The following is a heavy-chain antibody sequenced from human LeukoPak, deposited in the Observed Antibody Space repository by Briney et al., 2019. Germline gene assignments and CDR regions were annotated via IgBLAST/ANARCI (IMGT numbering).Heavy chain of an antibody. Sequence: GGSLRLSCAVSGLSFSSYWMHWVRQAPGKGLVWVARTNLHGTAVDYADSVRGRFTISGDNAKNTLFLQMNSLRAEDTAVYYCASAFTYVRLGDHWGQGTLATVSS. V-gene: IGHV3-74*01. D-gene: IGHD3-16*01. J-gene: IGHJ4*02. CDR1: GLSFSSYW. CDR2: TNLHGTAV. CDR3: ASAFTYVRLGDH.